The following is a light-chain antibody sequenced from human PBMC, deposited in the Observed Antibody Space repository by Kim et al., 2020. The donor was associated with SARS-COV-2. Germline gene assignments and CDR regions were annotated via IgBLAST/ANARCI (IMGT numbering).Light chain of an antibody. CDR1: KLGDKY. CDR3: QAWDSSTVV. CDR2: QDN. V-gene: IGLV3-1*01. Sequence: VTPGQTASITCSGDKLGDKYACWYKQKPGQSPVLVIYQDNKRPSGIPERFSGSNSGNTATLTISGTQAMDEADYYCQAWDSSTVVFGGGTQLTVL. J-gene: IGLJ3*02.